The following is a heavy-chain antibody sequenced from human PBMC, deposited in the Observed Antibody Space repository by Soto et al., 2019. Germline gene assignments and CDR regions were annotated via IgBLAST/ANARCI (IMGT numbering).Heavy chain of an antibody. D-gene: IGHD6-13*01. V-gene: IGHV3-53*01. J-gene: IGHJ4*02. CDR3: ATAHVSGSWPWGVSYFDY. Sequence: EVQLVESGGGLIQPGGSLRLSCAASGFTVSSNYMSWVRQAPGKGLEWVSVIYSGGSTYYADSVKGRFTISRDNSKNTMYLQLNSLRGEDPAVYYCATAHVSGSWPWGVSYFDYWGQGTLVTVSS. CDR1: GFTVSSNY. CDR2: IYSGGST.